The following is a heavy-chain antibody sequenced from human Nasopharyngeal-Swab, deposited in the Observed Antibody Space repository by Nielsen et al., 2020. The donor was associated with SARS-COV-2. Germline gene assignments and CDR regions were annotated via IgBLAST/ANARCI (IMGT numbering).Heavy chain of an antibody. Sequence: ASVKVSCKPSGYTFTTFAINWVRQAPGQGLEWMGWVSPLNGRTNYIQKFQGRIIMTTDTSTNTAFMELTDLTSDDTAVYYCATDHWNRFDYWGQGTQVTVSS. CDR3: ATDHWNRFDY. V-gene: IGHV1-18*01. CDR2: VSPLNGRT. D-gene: IGHD1-1*01. J-gene: IGHJ4*02. CDR1: GYTFTTFA.